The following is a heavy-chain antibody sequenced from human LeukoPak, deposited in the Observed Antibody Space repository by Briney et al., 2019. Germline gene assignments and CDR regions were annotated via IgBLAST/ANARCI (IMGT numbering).Heavy chain of an antibody. CDR1: GGSFSGYY. CDR3: ARGERENDYVWGSYRLDY. D-gene: IGHD3-16*02. Sequence: ETLSLTCAVYGGSFSGYYWSWVRQAPGKGLEWVSVIYSGGSTYYADSVKGRFTISRDNSKNTLYLQMNSLRAEDTAVYYCARGERENDYVWGSYRLDYWGQGTLVTVSS. V-gene: IGHV3-66*01. CDR2: IYSGGST. J-gene: IGHJ4*02.